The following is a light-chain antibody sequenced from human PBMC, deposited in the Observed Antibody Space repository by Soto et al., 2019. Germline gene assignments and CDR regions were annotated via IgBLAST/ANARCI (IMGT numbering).Light chain of an antibody. J-gene: IGKJ4*01. V-gene: IGKV3-15*01. Sequence: EIVMTQSPATLSVSPGERATLSCRASQSVSSNLAWYQQKPGQAPRPLIYGAPTRATGIPARFSGSGSGTEFTLTISSLQSEDFAVYYCQQYNNWPPLTFGGGTKVDIK. CDR2: GAP. CDR1: QSVSSN. CDR3: QQYNNWPPLT.